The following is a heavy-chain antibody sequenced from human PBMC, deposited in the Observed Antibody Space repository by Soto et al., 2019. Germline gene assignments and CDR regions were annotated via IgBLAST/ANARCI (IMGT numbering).Heavy chain of an antibody. CDR1: GYTFTSYG. D-gene: IGHD3-3*01. CDR2: ISAYNGNT. Sequence: ASVKVSCKASGYTFTSYGISWVRQAPGQGLEWMGWISAYNGNTNYAQKLQGRVTMTTDTSTSTAYMELRGLRSDDTAVYYCARTSQKGSYYDFWSGYSKEYYYYYYMDVWGKGTTVTVSS. J-gene: IGHJ6*03. CDR3: ARTSQKGSYYDFWSGYSKEYYYYYYMDV. V-gene: IGHV1-18*01.